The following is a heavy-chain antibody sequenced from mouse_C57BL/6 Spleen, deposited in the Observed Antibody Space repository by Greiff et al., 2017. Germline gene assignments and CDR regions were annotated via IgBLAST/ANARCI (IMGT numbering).Heavy chain of an antibody. V-gene: IGHV1-15*01. Sequence: QVQLQQSGAELVRPGASVTLSCKASGYTFTDYEMHWVKQTPVHGLEWIGAIDPETGGTAYNQKFKGKAILTADKSSSTAYMELRSLTSEDSAVYYCTRGGIYYGSLDYWGQGTTLTVSS. CDR2: IDPETGGT. D-gene: IGHD1-1*01. CDR1: GYTFTDYE. J-gene: IGHJ2*01. CDR3: TRGGIYYGSLDY.